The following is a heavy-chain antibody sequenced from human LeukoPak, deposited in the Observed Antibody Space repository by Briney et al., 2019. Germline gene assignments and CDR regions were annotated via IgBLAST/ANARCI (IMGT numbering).Heavy chain of an antibody. V-gene: IGHV3-23*01. Sequence: GGSLRLSCAASGFTFSSYAMSWVRQAPGKGLEWVSAISGSGGSTYYADSVKGRFTISRDNSKNTLYLQMNSLRAEDTAVYYCAKSNQQRFSWFGELLFDYWGQGTLVTVSS. CDR2: ISGSGGST. D-gene: IGHD3-10*01. CDR3: AKSNQQRFSWFGELLFDY. CDR1: GFTFSSYA. J-gene: IGHJ4*02.